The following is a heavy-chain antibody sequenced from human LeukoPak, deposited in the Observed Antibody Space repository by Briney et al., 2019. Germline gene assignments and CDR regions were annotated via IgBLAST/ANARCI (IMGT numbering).Heavy chain of an antibody. CDR2: INGGAT. Sequence: GGSLRLSCAASGFTFSKYAMSWVRQAPGKGLEWVSAINGGATYYADSVKGRFTISRDNFKNTLYLQMNSLRAEDTAVYYCAKEVPGDPNLDYWGQGTLVTVSS. CDR3: AKEVPGDPNLDY. V-gene: IGHV3-23*01. CDR1: GFTFSKYA. D-gene: IGHD3-16*01. J-gene: IGHJ4*02.